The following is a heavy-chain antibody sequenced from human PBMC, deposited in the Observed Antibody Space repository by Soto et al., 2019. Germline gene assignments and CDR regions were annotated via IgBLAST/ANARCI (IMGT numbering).Heavy chain of an antibody. J-gene: IGHJ2*01. V-gene: IGHV3-21*04. D-gene: IGHD2-2*01. CDR2: ISSSSSYI. Sequence: GGSLRLSCAASGFTFSSYSMNWVRQAPGKGLEWVSSISSSSSYIYYADSVKGRFTISRDNAKNSLYLQMNSLRAEDTAVYYCARVRERYCSSTSCYRLWYFDLWGRGTLVTVSS. CDR3: ARVRERYCSSTSCYRLWYFDL. CDR1: GFTFSSYS.